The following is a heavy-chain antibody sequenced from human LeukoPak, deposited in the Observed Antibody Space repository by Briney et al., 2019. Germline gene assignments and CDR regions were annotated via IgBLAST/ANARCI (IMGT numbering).Heavy chain of an antibody. J-gene: IGHJ2*01. Sequence: SETLSLTCAVYGGSFSGYYWSWIRQPPGKGLEWIGEINHSGSTNYNPSLKSRVTISVDTSKNQFSLKLSSVTAADTAVYYCARGNWYFDLWGRGTLVTVSP. V-gene: IGHV4-34*01. CDR2: INHSGST. CDR1: GGSFSGYY. CDR3: ARGNWYFDL.